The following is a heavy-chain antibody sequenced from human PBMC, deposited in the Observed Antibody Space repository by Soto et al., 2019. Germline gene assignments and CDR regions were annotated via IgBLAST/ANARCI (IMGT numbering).Heavy chain of an antibody. D-gene: IGHD4-17*01. J-gene: IGHJ1*01. Sequence: QVQLQESGPGLLKPSETLSLSCTVSGGSLSGYYWSWIRQPPGKGLEWIGYIFYTGSTNYNPSLKSRVTMSVDTSQNQFSLNLKSVTAADTAVYYCARLSYGDPGNQGGPGTLVTVSS. CDR1: GGSLSGYY. CDR3: ARLSYGDPGNQ. CDR2: IFYTGST. V-gene: IGHV4-59*01.